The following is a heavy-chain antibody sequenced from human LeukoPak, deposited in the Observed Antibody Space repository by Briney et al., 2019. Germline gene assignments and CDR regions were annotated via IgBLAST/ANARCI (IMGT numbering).Heavy chain of an antibody. CDR1: GFTVSSNY. CDR3: ARRFGYCSSTSCRDY. J-gene: IGHJ4*02. D-gene: IGHD2-2*03. CDR2: IYSGGST. Sequence: GGSLGLSCAASGFTVSSNYMSWVRQAPGKGLEWVSVIYSGGSTYYADSVKGRFTISRDNSKNTLYLQMNSLRAEDTAVYYCARRFGYCSSTSCRDYWGQGTLVTVSS. V-gene: IGHV3-66*01.